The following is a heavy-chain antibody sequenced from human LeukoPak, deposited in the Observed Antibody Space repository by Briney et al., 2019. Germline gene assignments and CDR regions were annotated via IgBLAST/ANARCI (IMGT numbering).Heavy chain of an antibody. V-gene: IGHV3-11*06. D-gene: IGHD3-22*01. Sequence: PRGSLRFSCAASGFTFSDYYMSWIRQAPGKGQEWVSYISSSSSYTNYADSVKGRFTISRDNAKNSLYLQMNSLRAEDTAVYYCPRGGNYYDSSGFGAFHIWGQGTMVTVSS. CDR2: ISSSSSYT. CDR3: PRGGNYYDSSGFGAFHI. CDR1: GFTFSDYY. J-gene: IGHJ3*02.